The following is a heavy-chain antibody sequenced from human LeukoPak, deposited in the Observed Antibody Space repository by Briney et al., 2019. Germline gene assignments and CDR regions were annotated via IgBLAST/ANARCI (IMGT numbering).Heavy chain of an antibody. CDR2: IIPIFGTA. J-gene: IGHJ4*02. CDR3: ARDLGIAVAGTSFFDY. Sequence: SVKVSCKASGGTFSSYAISWVRQAPGQGLEWMGGIIPIFGTANYAQKFQGRVTITADESTSTAYMELSSLRSEDTAVYYCARDLGIAVAGTSFFDYWGQGTLVTVSS. V-gene: IGHV1-69*13. CDR1: GGTFSSYA. D-gene: IGHD6-19*01.